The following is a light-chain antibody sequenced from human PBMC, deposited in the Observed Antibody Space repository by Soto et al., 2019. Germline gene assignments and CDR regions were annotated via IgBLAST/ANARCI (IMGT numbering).Light chain of an antibody. V-gene: IGKV3-11*01. Sequence: VLTQSPARLSLSPGERATLSCRAGQSVSDYLAWYQQKPGQPPRLLFFDASNRATGVPDRFSAGGSGTDFTLIISSLEPEDFAVYYCQQSVNWPPTFGGGTKVEI. CDR2: DAS. CDR3: QQSVNWPPT. J-gene: IGKJ4*01. CDR1: QSVSDY.